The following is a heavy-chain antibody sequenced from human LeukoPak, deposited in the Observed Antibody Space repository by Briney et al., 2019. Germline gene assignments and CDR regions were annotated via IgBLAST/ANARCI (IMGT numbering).Heavy chain of an antibody. V-gene: IGHV3-30*04. CDR2: ISYDGSNK. CDR1: GFTFSSYA. J-gene: IGHJ3*02. D-gene: IGHD3-10*01. Sequence: GGSLRLSCAASGFTFSSYAMHWVRQAPGKGLEWVAVISYDGSNKYYADSVKGRFTISRAKNTLYLQMNSLRAEDTAVYYCAKEGVWFGDSERAFDIWGQGTMVTVSS. CDR3: AKEGVWFGDSERAFDI.